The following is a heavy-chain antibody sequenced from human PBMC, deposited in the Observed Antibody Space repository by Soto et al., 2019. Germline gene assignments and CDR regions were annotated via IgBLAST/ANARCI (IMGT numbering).Heavy chain of an antibody. V-gene: IGHV1-8*01. CDR3: ARGPRRLIVVVVAAPWFDP. D-gene: IGHD2-15*01. CDR2: MNPNSGHT. J-gene: IGHJ5*02. Sequence: QVQLVQSGAEVKKPGASVKVSCKASGYTFTSYDINWVRQATGQGLEWMGWMNPNSGHTGYAQKFQGRVTMTRNTSISTAYMELSSPRSEDTAVYYCARGPRRLIVVVVAAPWFDPWGQGTLVTVSS. CDR1: GYTFTSYD.